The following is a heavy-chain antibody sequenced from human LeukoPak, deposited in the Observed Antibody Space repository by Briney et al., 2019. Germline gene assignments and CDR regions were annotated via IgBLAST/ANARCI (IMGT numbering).Heavy chain of an antibody. D-gene: IGHD3-22*01. Sequence: ASVKVSCKASGYTFTSYDINWVRQATGQGLEWMGWINTNTGNPTYAQGFTGRFVFSLDTSVSTAYLQISSLKAEDTAVYYCARGSRGYYDSSGYYLPLRYWGQGTLVTVSS. J-gene: IGHJ4*02. V-gene: IGHV7-4-1*02. CDR2: INTNTGNP. CDR1: GYTFTSYD. CDR3: ARGSRGYYDSSGYYLPLRY.